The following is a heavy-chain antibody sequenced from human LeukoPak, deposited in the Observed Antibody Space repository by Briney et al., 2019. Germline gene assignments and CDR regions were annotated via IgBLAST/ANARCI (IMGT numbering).Heavy chain of an antibody. Sequence: ASETLSLTCAVYGGSFSGYYWSWIRQPPGKGLEWIGEINHSGSTNYNPSLKSRVTISVDTSKNQFSLKLSSVTAADTAVYYCARGPPYIVMVTAIGFFDYWGQGTLVTVSS. V-gene: IGHV4-34*01. CDR3: ARGPPYIVMVTAIGFFDY. J-gene: IGHJ4*02. D-gene: IGHD2-21*02. CDR1: GGSFSGYY. CDR2: INHSGST.